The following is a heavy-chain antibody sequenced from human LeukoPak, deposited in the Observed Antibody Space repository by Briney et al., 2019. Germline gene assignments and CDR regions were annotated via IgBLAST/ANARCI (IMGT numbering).Heavy chain of an antibody. Sequence: SVKVPCKASGGTFSSYTISWVRQAPGQGLEWMGRIIPILGIANYAQKFQGRVTITADKSTSTDYMELSSLRSEDTAVYYCTYSSRGICYYWGQGTLVTVSS. V-gene: IGHV1-69*02. CDR3: TYSSRGICYY. J-gene: IGHJ4*02. CDR2: IIPILGIA. CDR1: GGTFSSYT. D-gene: IGHD5-18*01.